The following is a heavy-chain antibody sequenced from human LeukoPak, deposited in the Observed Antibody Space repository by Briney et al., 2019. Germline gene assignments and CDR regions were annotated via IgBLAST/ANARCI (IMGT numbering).Heavy chain of an antibody. Sequence: SETLSLTCTFSGGSISSYYWSWLRQPPGKGLEWIGCVYYSGSTNYNPSLKSRVTISVDTSKNQFSLRLSTVTAADTAVYYCARKPGPNWADWYFDLWGRGTLVTVSS. CDR2: VYYSGST. V-gene: IGHV4-59*08. CDR1: GGSISSYY. J-gene: IGHJ2*01. CDR3: ARKPGPNWADWYFDL. D-gene: IGHD7-27*01.